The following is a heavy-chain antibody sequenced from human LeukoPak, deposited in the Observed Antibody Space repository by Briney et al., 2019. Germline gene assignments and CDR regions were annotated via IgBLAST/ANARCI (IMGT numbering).Heavy chain of an antibody. J-gene: IGHJ4*02. CDR2: ISWNSSRT. V-gene: IGHV3-9*01. CDR3: AKDIGSLSTYSSSSGIDY. D-gene: IGHD6-6*01. CDR1: GFIFNNYA. Sequence: GRSLRLSCAGSGFIFNNYAMHWVRQPPGKGLEWVSSISWNSSRTGYADSVKGRFTISRDNGKNSLYLQMNSLRAEDTALYYCAKDIGSLSTYSSSSGIDYWGQGTLVTVSS.